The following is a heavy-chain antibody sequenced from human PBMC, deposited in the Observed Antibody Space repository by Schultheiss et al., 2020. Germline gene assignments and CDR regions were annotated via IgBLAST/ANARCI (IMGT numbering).Heavy chain of an antibody. D-gene: IGHD6-13*01. CDR3: ARGAGGQLGY. CDR1: GGSISSGGYY. J-gene: IGHJ4*02. V-gene: IGHV4-31*01. Sequence: SVTLSLTCTVSGGSISSGGYYWSWIRQHPGKGLEWIGYIYYSGSTYYNPSLKSLVTISVDTSKNQFSLKLSSVTAADTAVYYCARGAGGQLGYWGQGNLVIVSS. CDR2: IYYSGST.